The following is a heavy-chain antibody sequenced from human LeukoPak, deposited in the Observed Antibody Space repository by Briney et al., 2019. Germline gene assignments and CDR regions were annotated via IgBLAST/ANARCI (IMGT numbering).Heavy chain of an antibody. CDR1: GFTFSSYA. Sequence: GGSLRLSCAASGFTFSSYAMSWVRQAPGKGLEWVSAISGSGGSTYYADSVKGRFTISRDNSKNTLYLQMNSLRTEDTAVYYCAKARGLAGEALDYWGQGTLVTVSS. V-gene: IGHV3-23*01. CDR3: AKARGLAGEALDY. CDR2: ISGSGGST. D-gene: IGHD1-14*01. J-gene: IGHJ4*02.